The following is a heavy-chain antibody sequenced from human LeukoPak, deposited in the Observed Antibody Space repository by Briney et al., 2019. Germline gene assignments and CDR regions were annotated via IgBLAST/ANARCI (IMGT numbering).Heavy chain of an antibody. V-gene: IGHV1-69*13. CDR3: ARVRMITFGGVIEYNWFDP. CDR1: GYTFTSYA. J-gene: IGHJ5*02. CDR2: IIPIFGTA. Sequence: ASVKASCKASGYTFTSYAMNWVRQAPGQGLEWMGGIIPIFGTANYAQKFQGRVTITADESTSTAYMELSSLRSEDTAVYYCARVRMITFGGVIEYNWFDPWGQGTLVTVSS. D-gene: IGHD3-16*02.